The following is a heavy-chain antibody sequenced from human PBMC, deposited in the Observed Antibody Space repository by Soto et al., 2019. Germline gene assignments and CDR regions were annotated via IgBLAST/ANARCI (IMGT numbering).Heavy chain of an antibody. CDR2: VYYSGTT. CDR3: ARTTAVPNSLRSRYFFDY. CDR1: GGSVSDKTYY. D-gene: IGHD4-17*01. J-gene: IGHJ4*02. Sequence: LSLTCSVSGGSVSDKTYYWSWIRQPPGKRLEWIGYVYYSGTTNYNPPLKSRVTISVDLSKNQFSLRLSSVTTADTALYYCARTTAVPNSLRSRYFFDYWGQGTLVTVSS. V-gene: IGHV4-61*01.